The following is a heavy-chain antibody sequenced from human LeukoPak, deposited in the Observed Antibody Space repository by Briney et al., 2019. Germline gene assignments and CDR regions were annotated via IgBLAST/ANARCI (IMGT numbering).Heavy chain of an antibody. CDR2: IVVRSGNT. V-gene: IGHV1-58*02. D-gene: IGHD1-26*01. J-gene: IGHJ4*02. Sequence: SVKVSCKASGFTFTSSAMQWVRQARGQRLEWIGWIVVRSGNTNYAQKFQERVTITRDMSTSRAYMELSSLRSEDTAVYYCAAVRVGANYYFDYWGQGTLVTVSS. CDR1: GFTFTSSA. CDR3: AAVRVGANYYFDY.